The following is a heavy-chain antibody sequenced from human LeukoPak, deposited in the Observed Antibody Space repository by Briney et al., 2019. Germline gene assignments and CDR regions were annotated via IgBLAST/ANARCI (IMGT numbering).Heavy chain of an antibody. CDR2: ISSSSSYI. J-gene: IGHJ4*02. Sequence: GGSLRLSCAASGFTFSSYSMNWVRQAPGKGLEWVSSISSSSSYIYYADSVKGRFTISRDNSKNTLYVQMNSLRAEDTAVYYCAKLGSGSYYFDYWGQGTLVTVST. CDR1: GFTFSSYS. CDR3: AKLGSGSYYFDY. V-gene: IGHV3-21*04. D-gene: IGHD5-12*01.